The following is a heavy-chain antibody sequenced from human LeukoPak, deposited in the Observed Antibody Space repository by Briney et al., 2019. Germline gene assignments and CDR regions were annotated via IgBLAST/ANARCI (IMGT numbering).Heavy chain of an antibody. CDR1: GGSISSSS. CDR2: IYYNGAT. CDR3: ARLVISARRNYYYSLDV. Sequence: SETLSLSCTVSGGSISSSSWSRIRQPPGKGLEWIGYIYYNGATNYNPSLRSRVTISVDTSKNQFSLKLSSVAAADTAVYYCARLVISARRNYYYSLDVWGKGTTVTVSS. V-gene: IGHV4-59*01. D-gene: IGHD6-6*01. J-gene: IGHJ6*03.